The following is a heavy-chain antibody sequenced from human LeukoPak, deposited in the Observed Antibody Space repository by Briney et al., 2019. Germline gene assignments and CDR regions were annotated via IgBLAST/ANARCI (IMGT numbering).Heavy chain of an antibody. CDR3: AKALYSSGWYHFDY. D-gene: IGHD6-19*01. CDR2: FTSRSGTI. Sequence: GGSLRLSCVASGFTFSSYSMNWVRQAPGKGLEWVSSFTSRSGTIYYADSVKGRFTISRDNAKNSLFLQMNSLRAEDTAVYYCAKALYSSGWYHFDYWGQGTLVTVSS. J-gene: IGHJ4*02. CDR1: GFTFSSYS. V-gene: IGHV3-21*04.